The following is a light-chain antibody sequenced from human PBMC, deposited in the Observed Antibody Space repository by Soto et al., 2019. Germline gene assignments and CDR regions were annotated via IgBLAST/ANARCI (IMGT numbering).Light chain of an antibody. J-gene: IGLJ2*01. CDR2: EVS. Sequence: QSALTQPPSASGSPGKSVTISCTGTSSDVGGYNFVSWYQQHPGKAPKLMIYEVSKRPSGVPDRFSGSKSGNTASLTVSGLEAEDEAEYYCSSYAGRNNLLFGGGTKLTVL. CDR3: SSYAGRNNLL. V-gene: IGLV2-8*01. CDR1: SSDVGGYNF.